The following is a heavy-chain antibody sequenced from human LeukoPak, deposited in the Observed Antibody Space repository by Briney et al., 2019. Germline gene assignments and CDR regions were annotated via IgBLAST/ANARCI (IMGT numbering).Heavy chain of an antibody. CDR3: ARYGSATIARFDY. CDR2: IYYNGIT. V-gene: IGHV4-39*01. Sequence: SETLSLTCTVSGASITSSNYYWLWLRQPPGKGLEWIGSIYYNGITYYNPSLKSRVTISVDTSKNQFSLKLSSVTAADTAVYYCARYGSATIARFDYWGQGTLVTVSS. CDR1: GASITSSNYY. J-gene: IGHJ4*02. D-gene: IGHD5-24*01.